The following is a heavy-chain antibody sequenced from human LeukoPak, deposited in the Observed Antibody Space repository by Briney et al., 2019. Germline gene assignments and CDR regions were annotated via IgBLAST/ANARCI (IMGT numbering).Heavy chain of an antibody. CDR3: ARADTAMVPFDY. V-gene: IGHV3-7*03. D-gene: IGHD5-18*01. CDR2: IKQDGSEK. J-gene: IGHJ4*02. Sequence: GGSLRLSCAASGFTFSSYWMSWVRQAPGKGLERVANIKQDGSEKYYVDSVKGQFTISRDNAKNPLYLQMNSLRAEDTAVYYCARADTAMVPFDYWGQGTLVTVSS. CDR1: GFTFSSYW.